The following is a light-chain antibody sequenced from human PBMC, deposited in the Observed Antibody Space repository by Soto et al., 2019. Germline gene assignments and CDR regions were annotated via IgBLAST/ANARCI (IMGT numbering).Light chain of an antibody. CDR2: KNN. CDR3: AAWDDSLSGWM. J-gene: IGLJ3*02. CDR1: SSNIGNNH. Sequence: QAVVTQPPSASGTPGQRVTFSCSGSSSNIGNNHVFWYQHFPGTAPRLLIYKNNQRPSGVPDRFSGSKSGTSASLAISGLRSEDEADYYCAAWDDSLSGWMFGGGTKLTVL. V-gene: IGLV1-47*01.